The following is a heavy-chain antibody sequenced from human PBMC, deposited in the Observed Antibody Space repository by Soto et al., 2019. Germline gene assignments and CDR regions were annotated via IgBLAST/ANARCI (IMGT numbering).Heavy chain of an antibody. D-gene: IGHD3-10*01. J-gene: IGHJ6*02. Sequence: QVQLVQSGVEVKKPGSSVRVSCKASGDTFKNSVISWVRQAPGQGVEWMGGTIPLFGTTDYAQKFQGRLTITTDESTTTAYMEVSRLTPEDTAVYYCVAELDFGKLSVVWGQGTTVIVSS. CDR2: TIPLFGTT. CDR3: VAELDFGKLSVV. CDR1: GDTFKNSV. V-gene: IGHV1-69*01.